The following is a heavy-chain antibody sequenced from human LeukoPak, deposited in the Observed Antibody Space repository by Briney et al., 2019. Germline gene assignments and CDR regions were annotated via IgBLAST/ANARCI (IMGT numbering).Heavy chain of an antibody. D-gene: IGHD3-10*01. CDR1: GGSISSGGYY. Sequence: SQTLSLTCTVSGGSISSGGYYWSWIRQHPGKGLEWIGYIYYSGSTYYNPSLKSRVTISVDTSKNQFSLKLSSVTAADTAVYYCARGGGSGSYYQYYFDYWGQGTLVTVSS. J-gene: IGHJ4*02. CDR3: ARGGGSGSYYQYYFDY. CDR2: IYYSGST. V-gene: IGHV4-31*03.